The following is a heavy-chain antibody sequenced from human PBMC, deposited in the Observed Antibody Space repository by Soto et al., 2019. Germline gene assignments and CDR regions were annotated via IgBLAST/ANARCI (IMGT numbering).Heavy chain of an antibody. CDR2: ISSSSSYI. J-gene: IGHJ4*02. V-gene: IGHV3-21*01. Sequence: PGGSLRLSCAASGFNFRNYNMNWVRQAPGKGLEWVSSISSSSSYIYYADSMKGRFTISRDNAKNSLYLQMNSLRAEDTAVYYCARDRGQTSGHTYRFDSRGQGTLVTVYS. CDR3: ARDRGQTSGHTYRFDS. CDR1: GFNFRNYN. D-gene: IGHD6-19*01.